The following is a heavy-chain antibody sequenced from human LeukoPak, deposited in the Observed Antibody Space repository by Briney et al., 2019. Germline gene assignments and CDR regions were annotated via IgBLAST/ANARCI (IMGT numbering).Heavy chain of an antibody. CDR3: ARAQYSSSCDL. CDR2: INHSGST. J-gene: IGHJ5*02. Sequence: SETLSLTCAVYGVSFSGYYWSWLRQPPGKGLEWIGEINHSGSTNYNPSLKSRVTISVDTSKNQFSLKLSSVTAADTAVYYCARAQYSSSCDLWGQGTLVTVSS. V-gene: IGHV4-34*01. CDR1: GVSFSGYY. D-gene: IGHD6-13*01.